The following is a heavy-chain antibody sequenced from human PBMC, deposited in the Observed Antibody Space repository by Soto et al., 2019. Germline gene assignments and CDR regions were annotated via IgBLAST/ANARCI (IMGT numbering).Heavy chain of an antibody. D-gene: IGHD3-22*01. J-gene: IGHJ4*02. V-gene: IGHV1-69*01. CDR3: ARGGSGYVWFNEF. CDR2: IIPVFSTA. CDR1: GGLFSSYA. Sequence: QEQLVQSGAEVKKPGSSVKVSCKASGGLFSSYAISWVRQAPGQGLDWMGWIIPVFSTAYYAQKFQGRVTITADESTNTAYMELSSLRSEDTAMYYCARGGSGYVWFNEFWGQGSLVTVSS.